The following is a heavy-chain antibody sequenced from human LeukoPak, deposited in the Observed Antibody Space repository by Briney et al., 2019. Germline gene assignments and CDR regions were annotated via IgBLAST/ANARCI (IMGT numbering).Heavy chain of an antibody. D-gene: IGHD3-22*01. J-gene: IGHJ3*02. CDR1: GFTFSSYA. CDR2: ISYDGSNK. CDR3: ARVKPYYYDSSGSAPGAFDI. Sequence: PGRSLRLSCAASGFTFSSYAMHWVRQAPGKGLEWVAVISYDGSNKYYADSVKGRFTISRDNAKNSLYLQMNSLRAEDTAVYYCARVKPYYYDSSGSAPGAFDIWGQGTMVAVSS. V-gene: IGHV3-30-3*01.